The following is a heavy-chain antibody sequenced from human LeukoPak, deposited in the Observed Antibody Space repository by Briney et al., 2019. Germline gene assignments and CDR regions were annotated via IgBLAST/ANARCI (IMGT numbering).Heavy chain of an antibody. CDR1: GYSISSGYY. J-gene: IGHJ4*02. D-gene: IGHD4-11*01. CDR3: ARQDYSNGGFDY. CDR2: IYHSGST. V-gene: IGHV4-38-2*02. Sequence: SETLSLTXTVSGYSISSGYYWGWIRQPPGKGLEWIGSIYHSGSTYYNPSLKSRVTISVDTSKNQFSLKLSSVTAADTAVYYCARQDYSNGGFDYWGQGTLVTVSS.